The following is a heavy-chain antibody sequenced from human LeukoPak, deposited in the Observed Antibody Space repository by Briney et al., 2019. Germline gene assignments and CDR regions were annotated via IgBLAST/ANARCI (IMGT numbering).Heavy chain of an antibody. V-gene: IGHV3-33*01. CDR3: AREGEAVAGPNWFDP. CDR1: GFTFSSYG. CDR2: IWYDGSNK. D-gene: IGHD6-19*01. Sequence: PGRSLRLSCAASGFTFSSYGMHWVRQAPGKGLEWVAVIWYDGSNKYYADSVKGRFTISRDNSKNTLYLQVNSLRAEDTAVYYCAREGEAVAGPNWFDPWGQGTLVTVSS. J-gene: IGHJ5*02.